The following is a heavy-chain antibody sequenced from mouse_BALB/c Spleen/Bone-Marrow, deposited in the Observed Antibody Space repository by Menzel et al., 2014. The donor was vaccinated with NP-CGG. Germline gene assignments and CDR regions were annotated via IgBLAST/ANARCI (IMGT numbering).Heavy chain of an antibody. CDR1: GYTFTSYW. CDR2: INPSIGYA. Sequence: QVHVKQSGAELAKPGASVKMSCKASGYTFTSYWMHWVKQRPGQGLEWIGYINPSIGYADYVQKFKDKATLTADNSSSIVYMQLSSLTSEDSAIYYCAMITFTMDYWGQGTSVTVSS. CDR3: AMITFTMDY. J-gene: IGHJ4*01. D-gene: IGHD2-4*01. V-gene: IGHV1-7*01.